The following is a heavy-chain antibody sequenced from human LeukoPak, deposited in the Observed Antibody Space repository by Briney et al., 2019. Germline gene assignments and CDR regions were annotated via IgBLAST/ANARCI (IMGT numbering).Heavy chain of an antibody. V-gene: IGHV1-18*01. Sequence: VSVKVSCKASGYTFTSYGISWVRQAPGQGLEWMGWISAYNGNTNYAQKLQGRVTMTTDTSTSTAYMELRSLRSDDTAVYYCAREYCCGGSCYSGYWGQGTLVTVSS. D-gene: IGHD2-15*01. J-gene: IGHJ4*02. CDR3: AREYCCGGSCYSGY. CDR2: ISAYNGNT. CDR1: GYTFTSYG.